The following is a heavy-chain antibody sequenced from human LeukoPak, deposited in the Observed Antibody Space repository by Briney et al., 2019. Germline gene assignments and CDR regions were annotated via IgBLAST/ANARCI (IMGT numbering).Heavy chain of an antibody. Sequence: SETLSLTCTVSGGSISSYYWSWIRQPPGKGLEWIGYIYYSGSTNYNPSLKSRVTISVDTSKNQFSLKLSSVTAADTAVYYCARVGTNWGSDYWGQGTLVTVSS. V-gene: IGHV4-59*01. CDR2: IYYSGST. CDR1: GGSISSYY. J-gene: IGHJ4*02. CDR3: ARVGTNWGSDY. D-gene: IGHD7-27*01.